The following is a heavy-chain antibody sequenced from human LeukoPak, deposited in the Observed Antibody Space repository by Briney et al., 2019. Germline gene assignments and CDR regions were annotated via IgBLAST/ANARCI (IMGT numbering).Heavy chain of an antibody. V-gene: IGHV1-8*01. CDR1: GYTFTSYG. CDR2: MNPNSGNT. CDR3: ARGGLPWYYYYMDV. Sequence: ASVKVSCKASGYTFTSYGINWVRQATGQGLECMGWMNPNSGNTNYAQKFQGRVTMTRNTSISTAYMELGSLRSEDTAVYYCARGGLPWYYYYMDVWGKGTTVTISS. J-gene: IGHJ6*03.